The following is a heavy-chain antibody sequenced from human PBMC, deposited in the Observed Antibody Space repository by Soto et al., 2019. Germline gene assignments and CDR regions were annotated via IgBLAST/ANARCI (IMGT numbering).Heavy chain of an antibody. D-gene: IGHD3-22*01. CDR1: DGSSTSNIYY. CDR3: ARQHYYDSSGYYTWN. CDR2: VHYSGST. Sequence: PSETRSHTCCVADGSSTSNIYYRCCIRQPPGKGLEWIATVHYSGSTYYTPSLKSRVTISADTSNNQFSLRLNSVTAADTAVYYCARQHYYDSSGYYTWNWGQGTLVTVSS. J-gene: IGHJ4*02. V-gene: IGHV4-39*01.